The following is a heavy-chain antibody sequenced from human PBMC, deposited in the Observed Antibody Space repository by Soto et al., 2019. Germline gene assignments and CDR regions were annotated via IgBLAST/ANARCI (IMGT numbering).Heavy chain of an antibody. Sequence: PGGSLRLSCAASGFTFSSYWMSWVRQAPGEGLEWVANIKQDGSEKYYVDSVKGRFTTSRDNAKNSLYLQMNSLRAEDTAVYYCAREGDYAEFDYWGQGTLVTVSS. CDR1: GFTFSSYW. CDR2: IKQDGSEK. V-gene: IGHV3-7*01. CDR3: AREGDYAEFDY. D-gene: IGHD4-17*01. J-gene: IGHJ4*02.